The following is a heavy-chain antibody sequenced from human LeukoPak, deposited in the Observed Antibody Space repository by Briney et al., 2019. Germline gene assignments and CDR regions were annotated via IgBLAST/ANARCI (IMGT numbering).Heavy chain of an antibody. Sequence: GASVKVSCKASGGTFSSYAISWVRQAPGQGLEWMGWINPNTGGANSAQKFQGRVTMTRDTSISTAYMDLSRLTSDDTAVYYCATVGGGYDVSGYYLNYWGQGTLVTVSS. CDR1: GGTFSSYA. V-gene: IGHV1-2*02. D-gene: IGHD3-22*01. CDR2: INPNTGGA. J-gene: IGHJ4*02. CDR3: ATVGGGYDVSGYYLNY.